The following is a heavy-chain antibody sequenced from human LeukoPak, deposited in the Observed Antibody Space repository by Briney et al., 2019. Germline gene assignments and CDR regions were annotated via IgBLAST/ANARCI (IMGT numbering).Heavy chain of an antibody. CDR1: GGSFSGYY. J-gene: IGHJ3*02. CDR2: INHSGST. Sequence: KPSETLSLTCAVYGGSFSGYYWNWIRQPPGKGLEWIGEINHSGSTNYNPSLKSRVTISVDTSKNQFSLKLSSVTAADTAVYYCARGTSYYSSHDAFDIWGQGTMVTVSS. CDR3: ARGTSYYSSHDAFDI. D-gene: IGHD3-10*01. V-gene: IGHV4-34*01.